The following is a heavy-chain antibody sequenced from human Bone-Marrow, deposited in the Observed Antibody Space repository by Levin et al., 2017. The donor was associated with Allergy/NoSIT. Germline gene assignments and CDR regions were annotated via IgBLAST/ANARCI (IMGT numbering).Heavy chain of an antibody. CDR2: IFYSGTT. Sequence: PSETLSLTCNVSGGSISGYYWGWIRQPPGKGLEWIGYIFYSGTTNYNPSLNGRVTISVDTSKNQFSLKVTSVTAADTALYYCARVNHHYYGLGSPRRSFDYWGQGTLVTVSS. V-gene: IGHV4-59*01. D-gene: IGHD3-10*01. CDR1: GGSISGYY. CDR3: ARVNHHYYGLGSPRRSFDY. J-gene: IGHJ4*02.